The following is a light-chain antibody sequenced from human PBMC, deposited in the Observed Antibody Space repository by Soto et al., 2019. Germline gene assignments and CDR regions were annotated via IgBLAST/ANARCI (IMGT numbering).Light chain of an antibody. CDR2: GNS. CDR1: SSNIGAGYD. J-gene: IGLJ1*01. V-gene: IGLV1-40*01. CDR3: QSYDSSMSGSFV. Sequence: QSVLTQPPSVSGAPLQRVTISCTGSSSNIGAGYDVHWYQQLPGTAPKLLIYGNSNRPSGVPDRFSGSKSGTSASLAITGLQAEDEADYYCQSYDSSMSGSFVFGTGTKATVL.